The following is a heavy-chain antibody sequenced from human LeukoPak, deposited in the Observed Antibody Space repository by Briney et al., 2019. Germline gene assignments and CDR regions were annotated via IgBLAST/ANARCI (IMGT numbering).Heavy chain of an antibody. CDR3: AKGDYGGDFRYFDY. V-gene: IGHV3-23*01. J-gene: IGHJ4*02. D-gene: IGHD4-23*01. Sequence: PGGSLRLSCAASGFTLRSYSMNWVRQGPGRGLEWVSAISGHGDSTYYADSVKGRFTISRDNSQSTLWLQMSSLRAEDTAVYYCAKGDYGGDFRYFDYWGQGTLVTVSS. CDR1: GFTLRSYS. CDR2: ISGHGDST.